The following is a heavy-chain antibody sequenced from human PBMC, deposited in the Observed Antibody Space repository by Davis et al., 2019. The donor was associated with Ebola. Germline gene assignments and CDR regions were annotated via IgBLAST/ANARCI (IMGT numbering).Heavy chain of an antibody. Sequence: PSETLSLTCAVSGVSVTNSSYYWGWIRQPPGKGLEWIGSISFTGTTYYNPSLKCRVTVSVDTSKNQFSLKLSSVTAADTALYYCARSTGSAATGSLFYFDFWGQGTLVTVSS. CDR3: ARSTGSAATGSLFYFDF. CDR1: GVSVTNSSYY. J-gene: IGHJ4*02. V-gene: IGHV4-39*07. D-gene: IGHD6-13*01. CDR2: ISFTGTT.